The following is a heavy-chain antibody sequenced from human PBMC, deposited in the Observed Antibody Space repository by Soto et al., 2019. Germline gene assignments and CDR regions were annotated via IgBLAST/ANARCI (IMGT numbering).Heavy chain of an antibody. J-gene: IGHJ3*02. V-gene: IGHV4-34*01. D-gene: IGHD2-15*01. CDR3: ARGRGLKWWELLYAFDI. Sequence: SETLSLTCAVYGGSFSGYYWSWIRQPPGKGLEWIGEINHSGSTNYNPSLKSRVTISVDTSKNQFSLKLSSVTAADTAVYYCARGRGLKWWELLYAFDIWGQGTMVTVSS. CDR1: GGSFSGYY. CDR2: INHSGST.